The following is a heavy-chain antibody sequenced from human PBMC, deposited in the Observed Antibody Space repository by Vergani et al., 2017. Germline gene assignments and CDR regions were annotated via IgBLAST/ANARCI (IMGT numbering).Heavy chain of an antibody. D-gene: IGHD5-24*01. CDR2: MNPNSGNT. J-gene: IGHJ6*04. CDR3: AGLEEMATIRDV. Sequence: QVQLVQSGAEVKKPGSSVKVSCKASGGTFSSYAISWVRQAPGQGLEWMGWMNPNSGNTGYAQKFQGRVTMTRNTSISTAYMELSSLGSEDTAVYYCAGLEEMATIRDVWGKGTTVTVSS. V-gene: IGHV1-8*02. CDR1: GGTFSSYA.